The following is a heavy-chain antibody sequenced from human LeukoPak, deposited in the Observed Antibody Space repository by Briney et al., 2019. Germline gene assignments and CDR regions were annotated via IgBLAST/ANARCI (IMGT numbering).Heavy chain of an antibody. V-gene: IGHV4-31*03. CDR1: GGSISSGGYY. D-gene: IGHD3-9*01. Sequence: SETLSLTCTVSGGSISSGGYYWSWIRQHPGKGLEWIGYIYYSGSTYYNPSLKSRVTISVDTSKNQFSLKLSSVTAADTAVYYCARSASYYDILTGYYPGWFDPWGQRTLVTVSS. J-gene: IGHJ5*02. CDR2: IYYSGST. CDR3: ARSASYYDILTGYYPGWFDP.